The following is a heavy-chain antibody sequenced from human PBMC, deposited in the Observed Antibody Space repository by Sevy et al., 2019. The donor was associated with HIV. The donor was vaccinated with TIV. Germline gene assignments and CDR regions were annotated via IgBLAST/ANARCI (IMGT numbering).Heavy chain of an antibody. Sequence: ASVKVSCKASGYTFTGYYMHWVRQAPGQGLEWMGWINPNSGGTNYAQKFQGRVTMTRDTSISTAYMELSRLRSDDTAGYYCARWWDIVVVPAAMGYYYGMDVWGQGTTVTVSS. J-gene: IGHJ6*02. CDR1: GYTFTGYY. CDR3: ARWWDIVVVPAAMGYYYGMDV. V-gene: IGHV1-2*02. CDR2: INPNSGGT. D-gene: IGHD2-2*01.